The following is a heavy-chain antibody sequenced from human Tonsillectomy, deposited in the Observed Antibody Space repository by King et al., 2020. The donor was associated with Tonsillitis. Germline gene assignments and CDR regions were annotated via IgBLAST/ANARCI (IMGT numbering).Heavy chain of an antibody. CDR2: IMGNGGGS. CDR1: GFSFSGYW. J-gene: IGHJ3*02. D-gene: IGHD1-1*01. V-gene: IGHV3-74*03. Sequence: VQLVESGGGLVQPGGSLRLSCAASGFSFSGYWMHWVRQAPGEGLVWVSRIMGNGGGSQYADSVKGRFTISRDNAKNTLYLQMNRLRVEDTGVYYCARGWLEGGTTECALEMWGQGTVVIVSS. CDR3: ARGWLEGGTTECALEM.